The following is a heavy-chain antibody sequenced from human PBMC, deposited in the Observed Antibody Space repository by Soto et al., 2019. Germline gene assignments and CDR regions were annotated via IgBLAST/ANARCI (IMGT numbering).Heavy chain of an antibody. CDR1: GGSISSGGYY. Sequence: TLSLTCTVSGGSISSGGYYWSWIRQHPGKGLERIGYIYYSGSTYYNPSLKSRVTISVDTSKNQFSLKLSSVTAADTAVYYCARGRIAAAGANFDYWGQGTLVTVSS. J-gene: IGHJ4*02. V-gene: IGHV4-31*03. CDR3: ARGRIAAAGANFDY. CDR2: IYYSGST. D-gene: IGHD6-13*01.